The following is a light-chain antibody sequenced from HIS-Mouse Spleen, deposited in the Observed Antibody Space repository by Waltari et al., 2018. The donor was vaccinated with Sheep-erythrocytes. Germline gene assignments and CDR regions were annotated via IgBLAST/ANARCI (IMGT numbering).Light chain of an antibody. CDR2: QDS. Sequence: SYELTQPPSVSVSPGQTASITCSGDKLGDKYACWYQQKPGQSPVLVIYQDSKRPSGIPEGFSGSNSGNTATLTISGTQAMDEADYYCQAWDSSTAWVLGGGTKLTVL. CDR3: QAWDSSTAWV. CDR1: KLGDKY. J-gene: IGLJ3*02. V-gene: IGLV3-1*01.